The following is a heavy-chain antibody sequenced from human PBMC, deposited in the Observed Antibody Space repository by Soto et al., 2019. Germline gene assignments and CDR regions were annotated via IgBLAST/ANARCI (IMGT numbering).Heavy chain of an antibody. CDR2: LTSSGDSS. V-gene: IGHV3-23*01. CDR1: GFIFSNYA. J-gene: IGHJ4*02. D-gene: IGHD3-10*01. CDR3: APYRGGQGVYFEY. Sequence: DVQLLESGGGLVQPGGSLRLSCGASGFIFSNYAMSWVRQAPGKGLEWVSGLTSSGDSSYYADSVNGRFTIFRDNSKNTLYLQMSSLRADDTAVYYCAPYRGGQGVYFEYWGQGTLVTVSS.